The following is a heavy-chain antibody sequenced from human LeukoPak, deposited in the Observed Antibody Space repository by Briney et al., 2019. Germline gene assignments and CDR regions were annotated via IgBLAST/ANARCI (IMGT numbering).Heavy chain of an antibody. V-gene: IGHV1-2*02. CDR2: INPNSGGT. J-gene: IGHJ4*02. CDR1: GYTFNNYA. D-gene: IGHD3-9*01. CDR3: VRSHDILTGYYFDY. Sequence: ASVKVSCKASGYTFNNYAMNWVRQAPGQGLEWMGWINPNSGGTNYAQKFQGRVTMTRDTSISTAYMELSRLRSDDTAVYYCVRSHDILTGYYFDYWGQGTLVTVSS.